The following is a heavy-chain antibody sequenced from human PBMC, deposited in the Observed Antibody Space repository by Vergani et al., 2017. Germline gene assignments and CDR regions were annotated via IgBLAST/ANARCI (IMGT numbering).Heavy chain of an antibody. D-gene: IGHD5-12*01. CDR3: AGAGRGRYSGYVENYYYYYYMDV. CDR1: GGTFSSYA. CDR2: IIPSFGTA. Sequence: VQLVQSGAEVKKPGSSVKVSCKASGGTFSSYAISWVRQAPGQGLEWMGGIIPSFGTANDAQKVQGRVTITADESTSTAYMELSSLRSDDTAVYYCAGAGRGRYSGYVENYYYYYYMDVWGKGTTVTVSS. V-gene: IGHV1-69*01. J-gene: IGHJ6*03.